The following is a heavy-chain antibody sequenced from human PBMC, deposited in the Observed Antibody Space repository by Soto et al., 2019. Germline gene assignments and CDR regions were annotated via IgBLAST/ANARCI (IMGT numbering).Heavy chain of an antibody. J-gene: IGHJ1*01. CDR2: ISGSGGST. Sequence: EVQLLESGGGLVQPGGSLRLSCAASGFTFSSYAMSWVRQAPGKGLEWVSAISGSGGSTYYADSVKGRFTISRDNSKNTLYLQMNSLRAEDTAVYYCAKDPITMIVVVANEYFQHWGQGTLVTVSS. V-gene: IGHV3-23*01. D-gene: IGHD3-22*01. CDR3: AKDPITMIVVVANEYFQH. CDR1: GFTFSSYA.